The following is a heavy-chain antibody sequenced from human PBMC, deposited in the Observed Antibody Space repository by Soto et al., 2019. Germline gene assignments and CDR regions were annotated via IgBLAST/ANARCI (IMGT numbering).Heavy chain of an antibody. CDR2: INAANGDT. Sequence: QLQLVQPGTEVKNPGASVKDSCKPSGYTFTSYGIHWLRQAPGQRREWMGWINAANGDTKYSPKFQGRVTITRDTSASTAYMELSSLRSEDTAVYYCVRRHVSATGIDWFDPRGQGTLVTVSS. CDR1: GYTFTSYG. D-gene: IGHD6-13*01. J-gene: IGHJ5*02. V-gene: IGHV1-3*01. CDR3: VRRHVSATGIDWFDP.